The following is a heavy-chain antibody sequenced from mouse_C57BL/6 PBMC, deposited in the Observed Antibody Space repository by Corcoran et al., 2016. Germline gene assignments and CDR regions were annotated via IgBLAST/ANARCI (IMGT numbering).Heavy chain of an antibody. J-gene: IGHJ3*01. CDR1: GYTFTTYG. Sequence: QIQLGQSGPELKKPGETVKISCKASGYTFTTYGMSWVKQAPGKGLKWMGWINTYSGVPTYADDFKGRFAFSLETSASTAYLQINNLKNEDTATYFCARCDLFAYWGQGTLVTVSA. V-gene: IGHV9-3*01. CDR2: INTYSGVP. CDR3: ARCDLFAY.